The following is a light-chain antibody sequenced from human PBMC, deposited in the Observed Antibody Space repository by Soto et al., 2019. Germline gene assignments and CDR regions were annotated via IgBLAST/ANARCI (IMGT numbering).Light chain of an antibody. V-gene: IGKV1D-16*01. CDR3: QQYNEYSKT. CDR1: QDVGGR. J-gene: IGKJ1*01. CDR2: AAS. Sequence: DIQMTQSPSYVSAPAGDRITITCRASQDVGGRLAWFQQKPGKAPQYLIQAASIMQSGVPARFSGSGSGTEFTLSISSLQPDDFAAYYCQQYNEYSKTFGQGTKVDIK.